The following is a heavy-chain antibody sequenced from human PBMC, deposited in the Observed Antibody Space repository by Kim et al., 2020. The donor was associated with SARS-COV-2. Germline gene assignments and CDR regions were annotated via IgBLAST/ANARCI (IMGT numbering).Heavy chain of an antibody. V-gene: IGHV1-69*13. D-gene: IGHD2-21*01. CDR3: ARVDENCWCPPCYY. CDR1: ADDFKNYV. J-gene: IGHJ4*02. Sequence: SVKVSCKGSADDFKNYVISWVRQAPGQGLEWMGGIIPLFGTANYAPKFQARVTISADESTTTAYMEMGGLRHDDTAVYYCARVDENCWCPPCYYWGKGTLVPLSP. CDR2: IIPLFGTA.